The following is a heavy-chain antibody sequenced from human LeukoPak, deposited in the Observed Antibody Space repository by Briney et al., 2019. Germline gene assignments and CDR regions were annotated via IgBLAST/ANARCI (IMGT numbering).Heavy chain of an antibody. V-gene: IGHV5-51*01. CDR3: ARSYSPGELHYFDY. J-gene: IGHJ4*02. Sequence: GESLKISCQASGYSFTTYWIAWVRQLPGKGLEWMGRVYPGDSDITYSPSFQGQVTISADRSINAAYLQWSSLKASDTAMYYCARSYSPGELHYFDYWGQGTLVTVSS. CDR2: VYPGDSDI. CDR1: GYSFTTYW. D-gene: IGHD1-26*01.